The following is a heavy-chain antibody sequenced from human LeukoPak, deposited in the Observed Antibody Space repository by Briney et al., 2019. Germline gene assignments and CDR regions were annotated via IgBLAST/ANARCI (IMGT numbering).Heavy chain of an antibody. CDR2: IYHNGST. Sequence: GSLRLSCAASGFTVSSNYMGWVRQPPGKGLEWIGEIYHNGSTNYNPSLKSRVTISVDKSKNQFSLKLSSVTAADTAVYYCARVGGLGYCSSTSCQTFDYWGQGTLVTVSS. D-gene: IGHD2-2*01. CDR1: GFTVSSNY. V-gene: IGHV4-4*02. J-gene: IGHJ4*02. CDR3: ARVGGLGYCSSTSCQTFDY.